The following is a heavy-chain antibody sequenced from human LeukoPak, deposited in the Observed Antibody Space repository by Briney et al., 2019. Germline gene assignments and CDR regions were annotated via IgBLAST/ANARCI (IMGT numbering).Heavy chain of an antibody. Sequence: GGSLRLSCAASGFTFSSYGMHWVRQAPGKGLEWVSVIYSGGSTYYADSVKGRFTISRDNSKNTLYLQMNSLRAEDTAVYYCAVARDYAIAYWGQGTLVTVSS. V-gene: IGHV3-53*01. CDR1: GFTFSSYG. J-gene: IGHJ4*02. CDR3: AVARDYAIAY. CDR2: IYSGGST. D-gene: IGHD4-17*01.